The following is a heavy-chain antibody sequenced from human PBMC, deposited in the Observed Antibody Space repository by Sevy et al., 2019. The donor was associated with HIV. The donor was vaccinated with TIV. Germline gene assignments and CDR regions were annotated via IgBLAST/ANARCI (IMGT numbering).Heavy chain of an antibody. Sequence: GGSLRLSCAASGFTFSDHYMEWVRQAPGKGLEWVGRTRNKADGYTTEYAASVKGRFTISRDDSENSLYLQMNSLKTEDTAVYYCSTDAGIAAAGRVFDYWGQGALVTVSS. V-gene: IGHV3-72*01. J-gene: IGHJ4*02. D-gene: IGHD6-13*01. CDR1: GFTFSDHY. CDR2: TRNKADGYTT. CDR3: STDAGIAAAGRVFDY.